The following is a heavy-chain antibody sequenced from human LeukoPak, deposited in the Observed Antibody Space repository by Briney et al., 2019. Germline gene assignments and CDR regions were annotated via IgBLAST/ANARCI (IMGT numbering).Heavy chain of an antibody. CDR1: GYTFTSYG. J-gene: IGHJ4*02. V-gene: IGHV1-18*01. Sequence: ASVKVSCKASGYTFTSYGISWVRQAPGQGLEWMGWISAYNGNTNYAQKLQGRVTMTRDTSTSTVYMELSSLRSEDTAVYYCARDCSSTSCYDFDYWGQGTLVTVSS. CDR2: ISAYNGNT. CDR3: ARDCSSTSCYDFDY. D-gene: IGHD2-2*01.